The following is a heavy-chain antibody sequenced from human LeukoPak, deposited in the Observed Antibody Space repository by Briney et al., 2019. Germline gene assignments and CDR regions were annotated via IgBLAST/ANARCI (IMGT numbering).Heavy chain of an antibody. CDR2: INSDGTST. Sequence: GGSLRLSCAASEFTLSSYWMHWVRQGPGKGLVWVSRINSDGTSTNYADSVKGRFTISRDHAKNTLYLQMNSLRAEDTAVYCCARGGGGYFFDYWGQGTLVTVSS. D-gene: IGHD3-10*01. CDR3: ARGGGGYFFDY. CDR1: EFTLSSYW. J-gene: IGHJ4*02. V-gene: IGHV3-74*01.